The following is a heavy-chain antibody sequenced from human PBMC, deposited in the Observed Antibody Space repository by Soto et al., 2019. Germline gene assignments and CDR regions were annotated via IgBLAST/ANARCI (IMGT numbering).Heavy chain of an antibody. V-gene: IGHV3-15*01. J-gene: IGHJ6*02. CDR2: IRSKTDGATA. CDR3: TTAQTGHCSHTRCQIIYSSYSDMEV. CDR1: GFTFSNAW. D-gene: IGHD2-15*01. Sequence: PGGSLRLSCAASGFTFSNAWMSWVRQAPGKGLEWVGRIRSKTDGATADYAAPVKGRFTISRDDSENTLYLQMSSLKTDDTAVYYCTTAQTGHCSHTRCQIIYSSYSDMEVWGQGTAVTVS.